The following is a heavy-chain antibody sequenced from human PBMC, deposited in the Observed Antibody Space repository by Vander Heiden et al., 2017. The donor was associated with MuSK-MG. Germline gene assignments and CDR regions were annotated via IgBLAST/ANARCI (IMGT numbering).Heavy chain of an antibody. CDR3: ARDPGIAVAGTGYFDY. J-gene: IGHJ4*02. CDR2: IWYDGSNK. Sequence: QVQLVESGGGVVQPGRSLRLPCAASGFPFSSYGMHWVRQSPGKGLEWVAVIWYDGSNKYYADSVKGRFTISRDNSKNTLYLQMNSLRAEDTAVYYCARDPGIAVAGTGYFDYWGQGTLVTVSS. V-gene: IGHV3-33*01. D-gene: IGHD6-19*01. CDR1: GFPFSSYG.